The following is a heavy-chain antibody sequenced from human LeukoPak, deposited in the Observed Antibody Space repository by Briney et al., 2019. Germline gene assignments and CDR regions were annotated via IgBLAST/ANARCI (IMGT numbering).Heavy chain of an antibody. CDR3: ARDMIAVAPNFDY. D-gene: IGHD6-19*01. CDR2: IKQDGSEK. V-gene: IGHV3-7*01. J-gene: IGHJ4*02. CDR1: GFTFSSYW. Sequence: PRGSLRLSCAASGFTFSSYWMSWVRQAPGKGLEWVANIKQDGSEKYYVDSVKGRFTISRDNAKNSLYLQMNSLRAEDTAVYYCARDMIAVAPNFDYWGQGTLVTVSS.